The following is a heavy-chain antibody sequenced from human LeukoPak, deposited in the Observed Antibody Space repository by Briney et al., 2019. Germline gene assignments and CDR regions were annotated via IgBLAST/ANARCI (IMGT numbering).Heavy chain of an antibody. V-gene: IGHV3-74*01. CDR3: ASDSPYYGMDV. J-gene: IGHJ6*02. Sequence: PGGSLRLSCAASGFPFSSYWMHWVRQVPGKGLLWVSRINSDGSATIYADSVRGRITISRDNAKNTLYLQVSGLRVEDTAVYHCASDSPYYGMDVWGQGTTVTVSS. CDR1: GFPFSSYW. CDR2: INSDGSAT.